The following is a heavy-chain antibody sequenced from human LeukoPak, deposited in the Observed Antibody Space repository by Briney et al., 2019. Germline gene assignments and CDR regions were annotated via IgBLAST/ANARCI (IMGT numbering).Heavy chain of an antibody. CDR2: LSGRGDNT. V-gene: IGHV3-23*01. Sequence: GGSLRLSCAASGFTFSNYAMTWVRQAPGEGLEWVSSLSGRGDNTFYADSVKGRFTISRDNSENTLHLQMNSLRAEDTAVYYCARDTYGDGFDYWGQGTLVTVSS. J-gene: IGHJ4*02. D-gene: IGHD4-17*01. CDR1: GFTFSNYA. CDR3: ARDTYGDGFDY.